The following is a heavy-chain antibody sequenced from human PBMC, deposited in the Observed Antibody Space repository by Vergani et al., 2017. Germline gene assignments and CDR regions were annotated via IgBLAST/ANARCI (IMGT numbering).Heavy chain of an antibody. CDR2: IYISGIT. CDR1: GDSISSGSYY. V-gene: IGHV4-61*02. Sequence: QVQLQESGPGLVKPSQTLSLTCTVSGDSISSGSYYWSWIRQPAGKGLEWIGRIYISGITNYHPPLKSRVTISVDTSKNHFSLKLSSGTAADTAVYYCAREDEYVWGSHGGYFDDWGQGTLVTVSS. D-gene: IGHD3-16*01. CDR3: AREDEYVWGSHGGYFDD. J-gene: IGHJ4*02.